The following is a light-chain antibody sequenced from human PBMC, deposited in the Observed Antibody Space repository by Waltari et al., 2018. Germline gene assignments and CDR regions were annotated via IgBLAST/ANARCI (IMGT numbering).Light chain of an antibody. CDR2: DAS. CDR3: QQRRTWPLT. J-gene: IGKJ4*01. V-gene: IGKV3-11*01. Sequence: EIILTQSPGTLSVSQGERATLSCRASQNINSYLAWYQQKPGQAPRLLIYDASNRASGVPARFSGSGSGADFTLTIRNLEPEDFAVYYCQQRRTWPLTFGGGTKVE. CDR1: QNINSY.